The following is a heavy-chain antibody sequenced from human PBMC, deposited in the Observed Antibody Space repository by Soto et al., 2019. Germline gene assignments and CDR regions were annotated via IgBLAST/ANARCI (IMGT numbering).Heavy chain of an antibody. V-gene: IGHV4-39*01. D-gene: IGHD3-10*01. J-gene: IGHJ2*01. CDR1: GGSISSSSYY. Sequence: QLQLQESGPGLVKPSETLSLTCTVSGGSISSSSYYWGWIRQPPGKGLEWIGSIYYSGSTYYNPSLKSRVTISVDTSKNQFSLKLSSVTAADTAVYYCARTYGSGSYWYFDLWGRGTLVTDSS. CDR3: ARTYGSGSYWYFDL. CDR2: IYYSGST.